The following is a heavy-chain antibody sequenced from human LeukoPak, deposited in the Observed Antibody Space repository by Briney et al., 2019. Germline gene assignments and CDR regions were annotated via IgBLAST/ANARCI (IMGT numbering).Heavy chain of an antibody. CDR1: GFSLSTSGVG. CDR2: IYWNDDK. CDR3: AHRFLEWLSHDAFDI. Sequence: SGPTLVKPTRTLTLTCTFSGFSLSTSGVGVGWIRQPPGKALEWLALIYWNDDKRYSPSLKSRLTITKDTSKNQVVLTMTNMDPVDTATYYCAHRFLEWLSHDAFDIWGQGTMVTVSS. D-gene: IGHD3-3*01. V-gene: IGHV2-5*01. J-gene: IGHJ3*02.